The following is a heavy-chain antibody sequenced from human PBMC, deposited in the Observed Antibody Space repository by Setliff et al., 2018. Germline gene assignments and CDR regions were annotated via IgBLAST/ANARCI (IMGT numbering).Heavy chain of an antibody. J-gene: IGHJ4*02. CDR3: ARINFYVSSGYYYAPDF. CDR1: GYIFSDYG. D-gene: IGHD3-22*01. V-gene: IGHV1-18*01. CDR2: INNYSFKT. Sequence: ASVKVSCKSSGYIFSDYGITWVRQAPGQGLEWMGWINNYSFKTTYPQKFLDRVTVTTDTSATTAYMELKNLRSDDTAVYYCARINFYVSSGYYYAPDFWGQGTLVTSPQ.